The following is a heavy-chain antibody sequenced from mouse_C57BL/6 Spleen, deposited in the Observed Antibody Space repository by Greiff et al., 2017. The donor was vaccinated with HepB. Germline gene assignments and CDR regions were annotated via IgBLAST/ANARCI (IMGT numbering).Heavy chain of an antibody. D-gene: IGHD2-3*01. CDR2: INPGSGGT. Sequence: VQLQQSGAELVRPGTSVKVSCKASGYAFTNYLIEWVKQRPGQGLEWIGVINPGSGGTNYNEKFKGKATLTADKSSSTAYMQLSSLTSEDSAVYFCARSGDGYLYWYFDVWGTGTTVTVSS. CDR3: ARSGDGYLYWYFDV. J-gene: IGHJ1*03. V-gene: IGHV1-54*01. CDR1: GYAFTNYL.